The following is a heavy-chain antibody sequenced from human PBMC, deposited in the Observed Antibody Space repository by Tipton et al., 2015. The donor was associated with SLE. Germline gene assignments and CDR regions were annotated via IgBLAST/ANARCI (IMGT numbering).Heavy chain of an antibody. V-gene: IGHV4-59*11. J-gene: IGHJ3*02. D-gene: IGHD4-23*01. CDR2: IYYSGST. CDR1: GGSTSSHY. Sequence: TLSLTCTVSGGSTSSHYWSWIRQPPGKGLEWIGYIYYSGSTNYNPSLKSRVTISVDTSKNQFSLKLSSVTAADTAVYYCASDYGGNIDAFGIWGQGTMVTVSS. CDR3: ASDYGGNIDAFGI.